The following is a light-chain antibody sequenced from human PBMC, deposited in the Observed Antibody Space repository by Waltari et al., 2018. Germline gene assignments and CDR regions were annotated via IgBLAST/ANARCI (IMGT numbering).Light chain of an antibody. J-gene: IGLJ3*02. CDR2: ANN. CDR1: SFNIGDNT. CDR3: ATWDDSLGGPV. Sequence: QSVLTQSPSAAATPGQRVSFSCSGSSFNIGDNTVSWYPHLPGAAPKLLIYANNQRPSGVPDRFSASKSGTSASLAISGLQSEDEALYYCATWDDSLGGPVFGGGTKVTVL. V-gene: IGLV1-44*01.